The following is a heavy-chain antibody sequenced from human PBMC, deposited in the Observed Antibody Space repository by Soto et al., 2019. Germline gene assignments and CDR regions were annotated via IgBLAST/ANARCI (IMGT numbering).Heavy chain of an antibody. Sequence: SETLSLTCTVSGGSISSQYWSWIRQPPGKGLEWLGYIYYSGSTYYNPSLKSRVTISVDTSKNQFSLKLSSVTAADTAVYYCARSSRITIFGVVVGHYYYGMDVWGQGTTVTVSS. CDR2: IYYSGST. V-gene: IGHV4-59*08. D-gene: IGHD3-3*01. CDR1: GGSISSQY. CDR3: ARSSRITIFGVVVGHYYYGMDV. J-gene: IGHJ6*02.